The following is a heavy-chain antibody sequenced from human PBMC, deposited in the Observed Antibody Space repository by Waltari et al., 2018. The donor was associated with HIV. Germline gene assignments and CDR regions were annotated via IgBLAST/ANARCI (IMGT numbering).Heavy chain of an antibody. Sequence: QVQLVQSGSELKKPGASVKVSCQASGYNFNKNAINWVRQAPGQGLEWMGWINTNTGIPTYAQGFTGRFVFSLDTSVSTAFLQISSLKAEDTAVFYCARDSGSTRSFDSCGQGALVTVSS. CDR3: ARDSGSTRSFDS. D-gene: IGHD3-10*01. V-gene: IGHV7-4-1*02. CDR1: GYNFNKNA. J-gene: IGHJ4*02. CDR2: INTNTGIP.